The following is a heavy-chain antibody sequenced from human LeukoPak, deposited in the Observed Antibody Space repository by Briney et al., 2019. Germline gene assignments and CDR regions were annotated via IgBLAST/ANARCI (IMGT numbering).Heavy chain of an antibody. CDR3: ARVNTELTHYYFDY. CDR2: ISYDGSNK. CDR1: GFTFSSYS. J-gene: IGHJ4*02. Sequence: GGSLRLSCVASGFTFSSYSMNWVRQAPGEGLEWVAVISYDGSNKYYADSVKGRFTISRDNSKNTLYLQMNSLRAEDTAVYYCARVNTELTHYYFDYWGQGTLVTVSS. V-gene: IGHV3-30*03. D-gene: IGHD1-26*01.